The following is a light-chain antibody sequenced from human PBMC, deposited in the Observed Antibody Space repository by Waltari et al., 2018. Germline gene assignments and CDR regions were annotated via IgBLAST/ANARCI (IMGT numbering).Light chain of an antibody. J-gene: IGLJ2*01. Sequence: QSVLTQPPSVSGAPGQRVTISCTGNSSNIGAGYDVHWYQQLPGTAPKLLIYGNSNRASGVPARFSGSKSGTSASRAINGRQAEDEADYYCQSYDNNPYVVFGGGTKLTVL. V-gene: IGLV1-40*01. CDR2: GNS. CDR1: SSNIGAGYD. CDR3: QSYDNNPYVV.